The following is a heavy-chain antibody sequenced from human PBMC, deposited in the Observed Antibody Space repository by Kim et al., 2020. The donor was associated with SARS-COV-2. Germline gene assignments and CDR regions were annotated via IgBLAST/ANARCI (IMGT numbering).Heavy chain of an antibody. J-gene: IGHJ6*02. CDR3: ARDGGSWPYGMDV. V-gene: IGHV4-4*02. Sequence: NPSLNSRVTISVHKSKNQFSQKLSSVTAADTAVYDCARDGGSWPYGMDVWGQGTTVTVSS. D-gene: IGHD6-13*01.